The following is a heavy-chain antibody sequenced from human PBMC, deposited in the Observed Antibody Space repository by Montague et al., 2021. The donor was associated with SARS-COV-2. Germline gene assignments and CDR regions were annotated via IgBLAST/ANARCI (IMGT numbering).Heavy chain of an antibody. CDR3: ARSHELWFGENPQGPGAFDI. J-gene: IGHJ3*02. CDR2: ISSSSSYI. V-gene: IGHV3-21*01. D-gene: IGHD3-10*01. CDR1: GFTFSSYS. Sequence: SLRLPLSASGFTFSSYSMNWVRQAPGKGLEWVSSISSSSSYIYYADSVKGRFTISRDNAKNSLYLQMNSLRAEDTAVYYCARSHELWFGENPQGPGAFDIWGQGTMVTVSS.